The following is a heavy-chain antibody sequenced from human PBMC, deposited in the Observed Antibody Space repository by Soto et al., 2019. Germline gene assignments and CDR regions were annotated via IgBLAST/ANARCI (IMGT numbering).Heavy chain of an antibody. D-gene: IGHD3-9*01. CDR2: ISSSSSTI. J-gene: IGHJ6*02. CDR3: ARVPSYDILTGQYRNYYGMDV. V-gene: IGHV3-48*02. Sequence: GSLRLSCAASGFTFSSYSINWVGQAPGKGLEWFSYISSSSSTIYYADSVKVRFTISRDNAKNSLYLQMNSLRDEDTAVYYCARVPSYDILTGQYRNYYGMDVWGQGTTVTVYS. CDR1: GFTFSSYS.